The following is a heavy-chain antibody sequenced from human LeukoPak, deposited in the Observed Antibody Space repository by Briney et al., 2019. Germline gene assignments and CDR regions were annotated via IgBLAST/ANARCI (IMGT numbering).Heavy chain of an antibody. V-gene: IGHV3-7*01. CDR1: GFRFNTYW. Sequence: GGSLRLSCAASGFRFNTYWMSWVRQAPGKGLEWVANIKQDGSQKYYVDSVKGRFTISRDNAKNSLYLQMNSLRAEDTAVYYCASTGRYCTSTSCSNYFHYWGQGTLVTVSS. CDR3: ASTGRYCTSTSCSNYFHY. D-gene: IGHD2-2*01. J-gene: IGHJ4*02. CDR2: IKQDGSQK.